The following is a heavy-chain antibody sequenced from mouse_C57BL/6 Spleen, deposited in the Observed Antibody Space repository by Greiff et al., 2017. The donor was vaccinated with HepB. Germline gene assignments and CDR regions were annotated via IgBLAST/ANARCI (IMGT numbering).Heavy chain of an antibody. V-gene: IGHV3-6*01. J-gene: IGHJ2*01. D-gene: IGHD1-1*01. CDR1: GYSITSGYY. CDR2: ISYDGSN. Sequence: DVKLQESGPGLVKPSQSLSLTCSVTGYSITSGYYWNWIRQFPGNKLEWMGYISYDGSNNYNPSLKNRISITRDTSKNQFFLKLNSVTTEDTATYYCARMVYYYGSSRYFDYWGQGTTLTVSS. CDR3: ARMVYYYGSSRYFDY.